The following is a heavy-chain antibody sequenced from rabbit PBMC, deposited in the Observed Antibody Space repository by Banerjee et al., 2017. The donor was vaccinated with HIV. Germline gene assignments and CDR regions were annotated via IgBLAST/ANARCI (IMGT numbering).Heavy chain of an antibody. J-gene: IGHJ4*01. Sequence: QEQLEETGGGLVQPGGSLTLSCEASGFDFSGYYMSWVRQAPGKGLEWIGCIYAGNNGSPYYASWAKGRFTISKTSSTTVTLQMTSLTAADTATYFCARDLAGVIGWNFNLWGPGTLVTVS. V-gene: IGHV1S45*01. CDR3: ARDLAGVIGWNFNL. CDR2: IYAGNNGSP. CDR1: GFDFSGYYM. D-gene: IGHD4-1*01.